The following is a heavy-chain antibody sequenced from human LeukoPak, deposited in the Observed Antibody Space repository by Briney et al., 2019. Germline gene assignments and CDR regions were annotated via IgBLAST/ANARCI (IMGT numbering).Heavy chain of an antibody. Sequence: ASVKVSCKTSGYTFTSYGISWVRQAPGQGLEWMGWINPNSGGTNYAQKFQGRVTMTRDTSISTAYMELSRLRSDDTAVYYCARKYGSWFDPWGQGTLVTVSS. CDR2: INPNSGGT. J-gene: IGHJ5*02. CDR1: GYTFTSYG. CDR3: ARKYGSWFDP. D-gene: IGHD2/OR15-2a*01. V-gene: IGHV1-2*02.